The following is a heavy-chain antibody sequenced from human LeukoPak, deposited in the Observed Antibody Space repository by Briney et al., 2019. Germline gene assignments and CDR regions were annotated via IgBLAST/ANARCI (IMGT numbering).Heavy chain of an antibody. CDR3: ARGSSGYPARYAFDI. Sequence: EASVKVSCKASGGTFSSYAISWVRQAPGQGLEWMGGIIPIFGTANYAQKFQGRVTITTDESTSTAYMELSSLRSEDTAVYYCARGSSGYPARYAFDIWGQGTMVTVSS. D-gene: IGHD3-3*01. J-gene: IGHJ3*02. CDR1: GGTFSSYA. V-gene: IGHV1-69*05. CDR2: IIPIFGTA.